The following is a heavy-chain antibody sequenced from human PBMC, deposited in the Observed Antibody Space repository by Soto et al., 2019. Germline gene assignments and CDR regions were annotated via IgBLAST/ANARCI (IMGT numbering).Heavy chain of an antibody. CDR1: GGSISSGGYY. CDR3: ARERTYGDYDHGAFDI. V-gene: IGHV4-31*03. D-gene: IGHD4-17*01. CDR2: IYYSGST. J-gene: IGHJ3*02. Sequence: QVQLQESGPGLVKPSQTLSLTCTVSGGSISSGGYYWSWIRQHPGKGLEWIGYIYYSGSTYYNPSLKSRVTISVDTSKNQFSLKLSSVTAADTAVYYCARERTYGDYDHGAFDIWGQGTMVTVSS.